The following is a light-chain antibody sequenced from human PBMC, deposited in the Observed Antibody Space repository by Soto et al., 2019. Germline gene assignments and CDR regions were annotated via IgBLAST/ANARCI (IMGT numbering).Light chain of an antibody. V-gene: IGKV3-20*01. CDR2: GAS. CDR1: QSGRNTY. Sequence: ETVLTQSPATLSLSPGHRATLSCRASQSGRNTYLAWLQQKPGQAPSLLISGASTRASGVPARFSGSGSGTDFTLTISRLEPEDFAVYYCQQYGSSRTFGQGTKVDIK. J-gene: IGKJ1*01. CDR3: QQYGSSRT.